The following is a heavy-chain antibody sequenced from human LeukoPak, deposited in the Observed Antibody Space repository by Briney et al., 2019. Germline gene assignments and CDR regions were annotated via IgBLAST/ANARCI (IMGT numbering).Heavy chain of an antibody. V-gene: IGHV1-2*02. D-gene: IGHD3-22*01. CDR2: INPNSGGT. J-gene: IGHJ3*02. CDR3: ARGPRRSWYYDSRPARHPPTLQTHAFDI. Sequence: ASVKVSCKASGYTFTGYYMHWVRQAPGQGLEWMGWINPNSGGTTYAQKFQGRVTMTRDTSISTAYMELSRLRSDDTAVYYCARGPRRSWYYDSRPARHPPTLQTHAFDIWGQGTMVTVSS. CDR1: GYTFTGYY.